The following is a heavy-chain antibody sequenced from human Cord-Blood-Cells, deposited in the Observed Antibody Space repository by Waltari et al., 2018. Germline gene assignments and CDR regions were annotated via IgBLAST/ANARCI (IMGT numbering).Heavy chain of an antibody. Sequence: QVQMVQSGAEVKKPGASVKVSCKASGYRFTSYDINWVREATGQGREWMGWMNPNSGNTGYAQKFQGRVTMTRNTSISTAYMELSSLRSEDTAVYYCARLYYDFWSGYYRGYFDLWGRGTLVTVSS. D-gene: IGHD3-3*01. J-gene: IGHJ2*01. CDR1: GYRFTSYD. CDR3: ARLYYDFWSGYYRGYFDL. CDR2: MNPNSGNT. V-gene: IGHV1-8*01.